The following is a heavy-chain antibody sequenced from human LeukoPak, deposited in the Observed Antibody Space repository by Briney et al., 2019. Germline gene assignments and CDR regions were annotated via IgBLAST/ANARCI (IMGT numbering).Heavy chain of an antibody. CDR3: ARKRGASTDRAFDI. V-gene: IGHV4-4*07. CDR2: IYTSEST. Sequence: SETLSLTCTVSGGSISSYYWSWIRQPAGKGLDWIGRIYTSESTNYSPSLKSRVTMSVDTSKNQFSLKLSSVTAADTAVYYCARKRGASTDRAFDIWGQGTMVTVSS. CDR1: GGSISSYY. J-gene: IGHJ3*02. D-gene: IGHD2-15*01.